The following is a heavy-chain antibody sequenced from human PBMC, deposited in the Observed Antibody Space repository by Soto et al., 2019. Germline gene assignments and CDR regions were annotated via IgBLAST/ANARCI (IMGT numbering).Heavy chain of an antibody. Sequence: GGSLRLSCAASGFTFSSYGMHWVSQAPGKGLEWVAVISYDGSNKYYADSVKGRFTISRDNTLYLQMNSLRAEDTAVYYCAKGREFDILTGYPLNYYYGMDVWGQGTTATVSS. CDR2: ISYDGSNK. V-gene: IGHV3-30*18. D-gene: IGHD3-9*01. CDR3: AKGREFDILTGYPLNYYYGMDV. J-gene: IGHJ6*02. CDR1: GFTFSSYG.